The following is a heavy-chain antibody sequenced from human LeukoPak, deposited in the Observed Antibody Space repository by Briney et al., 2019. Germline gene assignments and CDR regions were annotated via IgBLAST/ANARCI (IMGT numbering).Heavy chain of an antibody. CDR2: IYYSGST. CDR1: GYSISSGYY. CDR3: ARDSGEQQLPRGWFDP. V-gene: IGHV4-31*03. D-gene: IGHD6-13*01. Sequence: SETLSLTCTVSGYSISSGYYWSWIRQPPGKGLEWIGYIYYSGSTNYNPSLKSRVTISVDTSKNQFSLKLSSVTAADTAVYYCARDSGEQQLPRGWFDPWGQGTLVTVSS. J-gene: IGHJ5*02.